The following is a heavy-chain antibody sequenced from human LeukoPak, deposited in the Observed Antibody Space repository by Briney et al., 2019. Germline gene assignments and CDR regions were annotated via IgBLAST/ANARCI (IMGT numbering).Heavy chain of an antibody. V-gene: IGHV3-9*01. D-gene: IGHD4-17*01. J-gene: IGHJ4*02. CDR1: GFTFNDYA. Sequence: GGSLRLSCAASGFTFNDYAMHWVRQAPGKGLEWVSGISWNSGSIGYADSVKGRFTISRDNAKNSLYLQMNSLRAEDTALYYCAIDGQPTVNTVDYWGQGTLVSVCS. CDR2: ISWNSGSI. CDR3: AIDGQPTVNTVDY.